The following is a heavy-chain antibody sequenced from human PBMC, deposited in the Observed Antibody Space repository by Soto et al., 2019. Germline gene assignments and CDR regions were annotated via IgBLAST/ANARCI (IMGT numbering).Heavy chain of an antibody. CDR1: GFTFSSYS. CDR2: ISSSSSYI. D-gene: IGHD6-19*01. J-gene: IGHJ4*02. CDR3: ASSGLAVAGAFDY. V-gene: IGHV3-21*01. Sequence: PGGSLRLSCAAPGFTFSSYSMNWVRQAPGKGLEWVSSISSSSSYIYYADSVKGRFTISRDNAKNSLYLQMNSLRAEDTAVYYCASSGLAVAGAFDYWGQGTLVTVSS.